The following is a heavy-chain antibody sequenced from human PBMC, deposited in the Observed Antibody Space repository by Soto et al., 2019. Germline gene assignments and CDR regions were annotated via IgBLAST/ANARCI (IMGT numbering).Heavy chain of an antibody. D-gene: IGHD3-16*01. CDR2: ITPNGGST. CDR1: GNRSPGNN. Sequence: VGLVRSGPGGRPPGAQAKVPCKHPGNRSPGNNMPGWERALDTGLGWMGEITPNGGSTRFAKKFQGRVTMTRDTSTSTVYMELRGLTSEDTAVYYCARSSGGVYGIIIEGTNWFAPWGQGTLVTVSS. V-gene: IGHV1-46*01. CDR3: ARSSGGVYGIIIEGTNWFAP. J-gene: IGHJ5*02.